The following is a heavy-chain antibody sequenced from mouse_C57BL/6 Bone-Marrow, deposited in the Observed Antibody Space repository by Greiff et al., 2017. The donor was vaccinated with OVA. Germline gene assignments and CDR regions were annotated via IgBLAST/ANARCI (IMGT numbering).Heavy chain of an antibody. CDR2: IYPGDGDT. J-gene: IGHJ1*03. Sequence: QVQLQQSGPELVKPGASVKISCKASGYAFSSSWMNWVKQRPGKGLEWIGRIYPGDGDTNYNGKFKGKATLTADKSSSTAYMQLSSLTSEDSAVYVCARGGDGLWYFDVWGTGTTVTVSS. CDR1: GYAFSSSW. V-gene: IGHV1-82*01. CDR3: ARGGDGLWYFDV. D-gene: IGHD2-3*01.